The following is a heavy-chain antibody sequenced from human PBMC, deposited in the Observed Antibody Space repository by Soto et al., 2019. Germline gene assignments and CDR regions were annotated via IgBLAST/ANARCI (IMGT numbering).Heavy chain of an antibody. D-gene: IGHD5-12*01. V-gene: IGHV3-30*18. J-gene: IGHJ4*02. CDR3: TKDRATHRNY. CDR1: GFTFRNYV. Sequence: QVQLVESGGGVVQPGRSLRLSCAASGFTFRNYVMHWVRQAPGKGLEWVAVISSDGSNKYYADSVKGRFTISRDNSKNTLYLQMNGLRIEDTAVYYCTKDRATHRNYWGQGTLVTVSS. CDR2: ISSDGSNK.